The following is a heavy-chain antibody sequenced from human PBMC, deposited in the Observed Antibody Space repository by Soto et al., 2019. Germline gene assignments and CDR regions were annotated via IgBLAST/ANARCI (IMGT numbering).Heavy chain of an antibody. J-gene: IGHJ5*02. CDR3: AILVAESGDSTRCRITVSAP. CDR2: IYYSGST. D-gene: IGHD2-2*01. V-gene: IGHV4-59*08. Sequence: SETLSLTCTVSGGSISSYYWSLIRQPPGKGLEWIGYIYYSGSTNYNPSLKSRVTISVGTSKNQFSLKLSSVTAADTAVYYCAILVAESGDSTRCRITVSAPRRKGTLVPVS. CDR1: GGSISSYY.